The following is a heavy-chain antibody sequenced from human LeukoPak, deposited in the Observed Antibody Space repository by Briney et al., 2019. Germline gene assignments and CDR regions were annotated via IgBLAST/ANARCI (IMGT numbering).Heavy chain of an antibody. J-gene: IGHJ4*02. CDR1: GFTFSTYW. CDR3: TRVGYIDEGIDY. D-gene: IGHD5-24*01. V-gene: IGHV3-7*04. Sequence: PGGSLRLSCAASGFTFSTYWMSWVRQAPGKGLEWVANIKQDGSERYYVDSVKGRFTISRDNAKNSLYLQMNSLRAEDTAIYYCTRVGYIDEGIDYWGQGTLVTVSS. CDR2: IKQDGSER.